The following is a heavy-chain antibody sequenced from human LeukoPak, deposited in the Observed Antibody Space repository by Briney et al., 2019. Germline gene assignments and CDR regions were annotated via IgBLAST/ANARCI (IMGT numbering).Heavy chain of an antibody. D-gene: IGHD5-12*01. CDR2: IYYSGST. V-gene: IGHV4-39*07. CDR1: GGSISSSSYY. Sequence: PSETLSLTCTVSGGSISSSSYYWGWIRQPPGKGLEWIGSIYYSGSTYYNPSLKSRVTISVDTSKNQFSLKLSSVTAADTAVYYCAREVQGYSGYDLSYYYYYMDVWGKGTTVTVSS. J-gene: IGHJ6*03. CDR3: AREVQGYSGYDLSYYYYYMDV.